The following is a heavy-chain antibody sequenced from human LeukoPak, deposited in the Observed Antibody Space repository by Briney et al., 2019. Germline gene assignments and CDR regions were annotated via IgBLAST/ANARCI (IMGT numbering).Heavy chain of an antibody. D-gene: IGHD1-26*01. CDR3: ALSGSYAPFDY. CDR1: GGTFSSYA. CDR2: IIPLFGTA. V-gene: IGHV1-69*05. J-gene: IGHJ4*02. Sequence: SVKVSCKASGGTFSSYAISWVRQAPGQGLEWLGGIIPLFGTANYAQKFQGRVTITTDESTSTAYMELRSVRSDDTAVYYCALSGSYAPFDYWGQGTLVTVSS.